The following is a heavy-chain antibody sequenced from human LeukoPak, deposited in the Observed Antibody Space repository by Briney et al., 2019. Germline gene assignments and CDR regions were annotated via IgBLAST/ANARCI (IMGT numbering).Heavy chain of an antibody. CDR2: IYYSGST. D-gene: IGHD3-22*01. Sequence: PSETLSLTCTVSGGSISSGGYYWSWIRQHPGKGLEWIGYIYYSGSTYYNPSLKSRVTISVDTSKNQFSLKLSSVTAADTAVYYCARVGRSSYYYDGSGYYSLDYWGQGTLVTVSS. V-gene: IGHV4-31*03. CDR3: ARVGRSSYYYDGSGYYSLDY. CDR1: GGSISSGGYY. J-gene: IGHJ4*02.